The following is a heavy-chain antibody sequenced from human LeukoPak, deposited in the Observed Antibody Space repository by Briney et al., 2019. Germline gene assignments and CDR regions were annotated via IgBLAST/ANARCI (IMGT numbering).Heavy chain of an antibody. D-gene: IGHD4-17*01. Sequence: ASVKVSCKASGYTFTSYYTHWVRQAPGQGLEWMGIINPSGGSTSYAQKFQGRVTMTRDTSTSTVYMELSSLRAEDTAVYYCARVDGVGDYRHYWGQGTLVTVSS. V-gene: IGHV1-46*01. CDR2: INPSGGST. CDR1: GYTFTSYY. CDR3: ARVDGVGDYRHY. J-gene: IGHJ4*02.